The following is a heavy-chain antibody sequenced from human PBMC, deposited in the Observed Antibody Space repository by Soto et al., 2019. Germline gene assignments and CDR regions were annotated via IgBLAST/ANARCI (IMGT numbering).Heavy chain of an antibody. D-gene: IGHD6-6*01. CDR3: AKRSSSPTFDY. Sequence: EVQLLESGGGLVQPGESLRLSCAASGFTFSSYAMSWVRQAPGKGLEWVSVISGSDDSTYYADSVKGRFTISRDNSKNPLYQKINRLRAENRAVYYWAKRSSSPTFDYGGRGPLVTVSS. V-gene: IGHV3-23*01. CDR2: ISGSDDST. J-gene: IGHJ4*02. CDR1: GFTFSSYA.